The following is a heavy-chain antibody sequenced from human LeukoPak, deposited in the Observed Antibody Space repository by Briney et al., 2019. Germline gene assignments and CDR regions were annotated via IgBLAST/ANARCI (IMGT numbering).Heavy chain of an antibody. CDR3: ARVHTPDLWFGELLLSHFDY. J-gene: IGHJ4*02. CDR2: IKQDGSGK. V-gene: IGHV3-7*01. D-gene: IGHD3-10*01. CDR1: GFTFSSYW. Sequence: GGSLRLSCAASGFTFSSYWMSWVRQAPGKGLEWVANIKQDGSGKYYVDSVKGRFTISRDNAKNSLYLQMNSLRAEDTAVYYCARVHTPDLWFGELLLSHFDYWGQGTLVTVSS.